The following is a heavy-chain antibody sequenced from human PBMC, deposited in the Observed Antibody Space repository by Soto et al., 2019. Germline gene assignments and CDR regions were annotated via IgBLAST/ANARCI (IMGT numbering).Heavy chain of an antibody. CDR2: IYSSGNT. CDR3: ARGQRFSDWFDP. J-gene: IGHJ5*02. V-gene: IGHV4-4*07. Sequence: SETLSLTCSVSGGTISGYYWTWIRQPAGKGLEWIGRIYSSGNTKYNPSLQSRVTMSLDTSNNQFSLRLASVTAADTAVYYCARGQRFSDWFDPWGQGTLVTVSS. D-gene: IGHD3-3*01. CDR1: GGTISGYY.